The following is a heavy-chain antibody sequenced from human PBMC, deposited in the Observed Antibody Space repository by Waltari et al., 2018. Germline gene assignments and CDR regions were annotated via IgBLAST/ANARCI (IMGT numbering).Heavy chain of an antibody. CDR3: ARGEAAVNWHFDL. Sequence: QVQLQESGPGLVRTSETLSLTCTVSGDSMKTYYWNWIRQTPGKGLEWIGFVYYRGSTNFNPSFGSRVNMSVDTSENQCSLRLTSVTAADTAVYYCARGEAAVNWHFDLWGRGTLVTVSS. CDR1: GDSMKTYY. V-gene: IGHV4-59*01. CDR2: VYYRGST. D-gene: IGHD6-25*01. J-gene: IGHJ2*01.